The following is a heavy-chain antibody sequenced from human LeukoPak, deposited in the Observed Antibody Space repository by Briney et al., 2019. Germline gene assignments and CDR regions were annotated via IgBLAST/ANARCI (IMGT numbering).Heavy chain of an antibody. J-gene: IGHJ3*02. Sequence: ASVKVSCKASGGTFSSYAISWVRQAPGQGLEWMGGIIPIFGTANYAQKFQGRVTITTDESTSTAYMELSSLRSEDTAVYYCARDRTIAAPSAFDIWGQGTMVTVSS. CDR1: GGTFSSYA. CDR2: IIPIFGTA. V-gene: IGHV1-69*05. CDR3: ARDRTIAAPSAFDI. D-gene: IGHD6-13*01.